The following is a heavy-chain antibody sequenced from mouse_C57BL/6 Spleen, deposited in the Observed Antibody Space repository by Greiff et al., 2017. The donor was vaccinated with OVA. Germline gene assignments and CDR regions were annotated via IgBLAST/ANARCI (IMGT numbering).Heavy chain of an antibody. CDR1: GFNIKDDY. J-gene: IGHJ2*01. CDR2: IDPENGDT. Sequence: EVQLQQSGAELVRPGASVKLSCTASGFNIKDDYMHWVKQRPEQGLEWIGWIDPENGDTEYASKFQGKATITADTSSNTAYLQLSSLTSEDTAVYYCTPFITTVVGDYWGQGTTLTVSS. V-gene: IGHV14-4*01. CDR3: TPFITTVVGDY. D-gene: IGHD1-1*01.